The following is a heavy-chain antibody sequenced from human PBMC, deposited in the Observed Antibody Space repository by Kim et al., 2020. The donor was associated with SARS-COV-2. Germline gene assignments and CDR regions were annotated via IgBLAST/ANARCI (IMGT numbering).Heavy chain of an antibody. CDR3: ARDSPSFYGDYWYFDL. D-gene: IGHD4-17*01. Sequence: SVKGRFTISRDNAKNSLYLQMNSLRAEDTAVYYCARDSPSFYGDYWYFDLWGRGTLVTVSS. J-gene: IGHJ2*01. V-gene: IGHV3-11*06.